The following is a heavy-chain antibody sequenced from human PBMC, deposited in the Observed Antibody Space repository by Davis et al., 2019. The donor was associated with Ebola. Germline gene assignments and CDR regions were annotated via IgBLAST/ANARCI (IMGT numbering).Heavy chain of an antibody. D-gene: IGHD6-13*01. Sequence: GESLKISCAASGFTFSSYAMHWVRQAPGKGLEWVAVISYDGSNKYYADSVKGRFTISRDNSKNTLYLQMNSLRAEDTAVYYCARDSQQLISSSMDVWGQGTTVTVSS. CDR2: ISYDGSNK. CDR1: GFTFSSYA. V-gene: IGHV3-30-3*01. J-gene: IGHJ6*02. CDR3: ARDSQQLISSSMDV.